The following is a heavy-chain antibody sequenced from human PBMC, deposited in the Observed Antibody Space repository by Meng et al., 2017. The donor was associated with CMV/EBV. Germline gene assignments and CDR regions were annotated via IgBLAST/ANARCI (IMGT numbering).Heavy chain of an antibody. CDR1: GFTFPLYF. V-gene: IGHV3-21*06. CDR3: ARGKHYSGSNLDEAFDI. CDR2: ISSSLNSI. D-gene: IGHD1-26*01. J-gene: IGHJ3*02. Sequence: GGSLRLSCAASGFTFPLYFMNWVRQAPGKGLEWVSSISSSLNSIYYADSVEGRFTIYRDNANNSLHLQMNSLRVGDTAVYYCARGKHYSGSNLDEAFDIWGQGTVVTVSS.